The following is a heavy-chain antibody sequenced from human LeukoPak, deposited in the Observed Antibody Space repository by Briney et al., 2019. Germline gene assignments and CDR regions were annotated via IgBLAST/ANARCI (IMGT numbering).Heavy chain of an antibody. J-gene: IGHJ4*02. CDR1: GSTFTSYD. Sequence: GASVKVSCKASGSTFTSYDINWVRQATGQGLEWMGWMNPNSGNTGYAQKFQGRVTMTRNTSISTAYMELSSLRSEDTAVYYCARVLTNGDLPGYWGQGTLVTVSS. CDR2: MNPNSGNT. V-gene: IGHV1-8*01. CDR3: ARVLTNGDLPGY. D-gene: IGHD3-10*01.